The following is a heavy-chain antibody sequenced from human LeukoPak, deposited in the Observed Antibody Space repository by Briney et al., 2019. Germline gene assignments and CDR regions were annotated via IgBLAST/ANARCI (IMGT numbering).Heavy chain of an antibody. CDR2: INHSGST. Sequence: SETLSLTCAVYGGSFSGYYWSWIRQPPGKGLEWIGEINHSGSTNYNPSLKSRVTISVDTSKNQFSLKLSSVTAADTAVYYCARITDMVRGPGDYWGQGTLVTVSS. CDR3: ARITDMVRGPGDY. D-gene: IGHD3-10*01. V-gene: IGHV4-34*01. J-gene: IGHJ4*02. CDR1: GGSFSGYY.